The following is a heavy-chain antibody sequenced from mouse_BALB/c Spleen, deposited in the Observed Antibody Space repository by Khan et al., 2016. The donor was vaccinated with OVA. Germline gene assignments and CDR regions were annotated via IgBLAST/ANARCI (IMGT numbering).Heavy chain of an antibody. CDR1: GFTFSDYC. D-gene: IGHD1-1*02. CDR2: ISDDGSYT. V-gene: IGHV5-4*02. Sequence: EVELVESGGGLVKPGGSLKLSCAASGFTFSDYCMYWVRQTPEKRLEWVATISDDGSYTYYPDSVKGRFTISRDNAKNNLYLQMSSLKSEDTAMYYCARAGYGGFAYWGQGTLVTVSA. CDR3: ARAGYGGFAY. J-gene: IGHJ3*01.